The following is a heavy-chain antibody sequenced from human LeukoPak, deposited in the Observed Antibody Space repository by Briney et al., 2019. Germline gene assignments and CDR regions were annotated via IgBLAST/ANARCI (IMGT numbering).Heavy chain of an antibody. V-gene: IGHV1-18*01. CDR3: ARGYCSSTSCSSFDY. D-gene: IGHD2-2*01. Sequence: ASVKVSCKASGYTFTSYGISWVRQAPGQGLEWMGWISAYNGNTNYAQKLQGRVTMTTDTSTSTAYMVLRSLRSDDTAVYYCARGYCSSTSCSSFDYWGQGTLVTVSS. CDR2: ISAYNGNT. J-gene: IGHJ4*02. CDR1: GYTFTSYG.